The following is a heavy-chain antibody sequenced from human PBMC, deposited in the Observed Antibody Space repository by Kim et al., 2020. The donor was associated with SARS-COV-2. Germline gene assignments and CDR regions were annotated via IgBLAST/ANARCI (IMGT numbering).Heavy chain of an antibody. CDR2: INPSGGST. D-gene: IGHD2-2*01. CDR3: ARDRVIVPAASSFDY. CDR1: GYTFTSYY. V-gene: IGHV1-46*01. Sequence: ASVKVSCKASGYTFTSYYMHWVRQAPGQGLEWMGIINPSGGSTSYAQKFQGRVTLTRDTSTSTVYMELSSLRSEDTAVYYCARDRVIVPAASSFDYWGQGTLVTVSS. J-gene: IGHJ4*02.